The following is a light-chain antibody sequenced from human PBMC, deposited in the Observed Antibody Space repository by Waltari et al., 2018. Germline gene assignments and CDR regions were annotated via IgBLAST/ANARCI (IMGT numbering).Light chain of an antibody. J-gene: IGKJ2*01. Sequence: EIVMTQLPATLAVSPGDTATLSCWASQTISTTIAWYQQKPCQAPKFLIYGASVRAPGIPARFSGSGSGTEYTLTIAGLQSEDFAVYYCQQFENWPYTFGQGTKLEIK. V-gene: IGKV3-15*01. CDR1: QTISTT. CDR2: GAS. CDR3: QQFENWPYT.